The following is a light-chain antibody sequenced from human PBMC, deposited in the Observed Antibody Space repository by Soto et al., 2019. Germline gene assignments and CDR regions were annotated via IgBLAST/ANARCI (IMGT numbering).Light chain of an antibody. J-gene: IGLJ2*01. CDR3: SSYAGSNNFVV. Sequence: QSALTQPASVSGSPGQSITISCTGTSSDVGGYNYVSWYQQHPGKAPQLMIYEVSNRPSGVSNRFSGSKSGNTASLTVSGLQAEDEADYYCSSYAGSNNFVVFGGGTKVTVL. V-gene: IGLV2-14*01. CDR1: SSDVGGYNY. CDR2: EVS.